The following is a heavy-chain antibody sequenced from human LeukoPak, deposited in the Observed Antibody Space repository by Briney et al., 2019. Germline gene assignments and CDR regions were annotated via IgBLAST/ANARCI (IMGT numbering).Heavy chain of an antibody. J-gene: IGHJ4*02. D-gene: IGHD1-14*01. CDR1: GFTFSDFA. Sequence: GGSLRLSCAASGFTFSDFAVHWVRQAPGKGLEWLAGTSDDGTETYYTQSVKGRFTISRDNSKNMLFLQMNSLRSEDTAIYYCARRNNFDYWGQGTLVTVSS. CDR3: ARRNNFDY. V-gene: IGHV3-30*04. CDR2: TSDDGTET.